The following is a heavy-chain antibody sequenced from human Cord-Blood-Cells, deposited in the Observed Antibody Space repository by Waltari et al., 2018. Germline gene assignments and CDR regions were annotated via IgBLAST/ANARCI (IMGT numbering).Heavy chain of an antibody. CDR2: IKQDGSEK. D-gene: IGHD7-27*01. J-gene: IGHJ3*02. CDR1: GFTFSRYW. V-gene: IGHV3-7*01. Sequence: EVQLVESGGGLVQPGGSLRLSCAASGFTFSRYWMSWVRQAPGKGLEWVANIKQDGSEKYYVDSVKGRFTISRDNAKNSLYLQMNSLRAEDTAVYYCARELTGDAFDIWGQGTMVTVSS. CDR3: ARELTGDAFDI.